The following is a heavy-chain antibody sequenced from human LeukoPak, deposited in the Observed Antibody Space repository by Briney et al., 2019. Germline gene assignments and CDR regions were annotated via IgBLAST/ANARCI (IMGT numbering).Heavy chain of an antibody. CDR3: ARHVDTAMVYFDY. CDR2: IYYSGST. Sequence: SETLSLTCTVSGGSISSSSYYWGWIRQPPGKGLEWIGSIYYSGSTYYNPSLKSRVTISVDTPKNQFSLKLSSVTAADTAVYYCARHVDTAMVYFDYWGQGTLVTVSS. V-gene: IGHV4-39*01. J-gene: IGHJ4*02. CDR1: GGSISSSSYY. D-gene: IGHD5-18*01.